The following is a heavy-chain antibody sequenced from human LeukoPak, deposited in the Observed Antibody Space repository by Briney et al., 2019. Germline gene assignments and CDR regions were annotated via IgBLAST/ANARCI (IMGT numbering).Heavy chain of an antibody. J-gene: IGHJ4*02. V-gene: IGHV3-74*01. CDR2: INSDGSST. Sequence: GGSLRLACAASVFTFSSYWMHSVRQAPGKGMGWVSRINSDGSSTSYADSVKGRFTISRDNAKNTLYLQMNSLRAEDTAVYYCARGSGSYLDYWGQGTLVTVSS. CDR3: ARGSGSYLDY. CDR1: VFTFSSYW. D-gene: IGHD1-26*01.